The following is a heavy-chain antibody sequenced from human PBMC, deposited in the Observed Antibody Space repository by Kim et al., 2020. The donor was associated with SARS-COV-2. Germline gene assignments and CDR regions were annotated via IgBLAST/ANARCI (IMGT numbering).Heavy chain of an antibody. CDR1: GYTFSRFY. D-gene: IGHD1-26*01. CDR3: ARSIVGTSTPYYFDY. V-gene: IGHV1-46*01. J-gene: IGHJ4*02. Sequence: ASVKVSCKASGYTFSRFYVHWLRQGPRQGPEWMGIVNPNTGVATYAQRFQDRVTMSSVLSTNTAFMELTSLRSDDTAVYFCARSIVGTSTPYYFDYWGQGSLVTVSS. CDR2: VNPNTGVA.